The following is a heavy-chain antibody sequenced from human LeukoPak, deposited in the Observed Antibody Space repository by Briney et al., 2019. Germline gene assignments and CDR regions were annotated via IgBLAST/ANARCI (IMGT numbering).Heavy chain of an antibody. CDR1: GYTFTSYY. D-gene: IGHD1-14*01. CDR2: INPSGGST. CDR3: ARESGRRGYY. V-gene: IGHV1-46*01. J-gene: IGHJ4*02. Sequence: ASVTVSCKASGYTFTSYYIHWVRQAPGQGLEWMGIINPSGGSTGYAQKFQGRVTMTRDMSTSTVYMELSSLRSEDTAVYYCARESGRRGYYWGQGTLVTVSS.